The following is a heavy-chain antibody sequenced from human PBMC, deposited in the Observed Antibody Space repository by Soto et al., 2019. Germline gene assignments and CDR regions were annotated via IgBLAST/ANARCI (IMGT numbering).Heavy chain of an antibody. CDR2: IYHSGST. Sequence: SETLSLPRSVSGYSISSGYYWGWIRQPPGKGLEWIGSIYHSGSTYYNPSLKSRVTISVDTSKNQFSLKLGSVTAADTAVYYCARDSPTYYDILTGYPGPEPWGQGTLVTFSS. J-gene: IGHJ5*02. V-gene: IGHV4-38-2*02. D-gene: IGHD3-9*01. CDR1: GYSISSGYY. CDR3: ARDSPTYYDILTGYPGPEP.